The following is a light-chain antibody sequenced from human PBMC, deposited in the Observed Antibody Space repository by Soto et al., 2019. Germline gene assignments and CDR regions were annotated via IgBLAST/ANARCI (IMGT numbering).Light chain of an antibody. Sequence: QITQSPSTLSASVGARVTLSCRASQSISSCLAWYQQKPGKAPKLLIYDASSLATGVPSRFSGSGSGTEFTLTISSLQPDDFAAYDCQQYNSYSLTFGEGTKVDIK. CDR3: QQYNSYSLT. V-gene: IGKV1-5*01. CDR2: DAS. CDR1: QSISSC. J-gene: IGKJ4*01.